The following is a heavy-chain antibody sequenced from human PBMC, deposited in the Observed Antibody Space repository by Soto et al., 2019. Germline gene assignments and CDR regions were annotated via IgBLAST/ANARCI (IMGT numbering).Heavy chain of an antibody. CDR3: AREIIVGATFPYYYGMDV. D-gene: IGHD1-26*01. Sequence: QVQLVQSGAEVKKPGASVKVSCKASGYTFTGYYMHWVRQAPGQGLEWMGWINPNSGGTNYAQKLQGWVTMTRDTSISTAYMELSRLRSDDTAVYYCAREIIVGATFPYYYGMDVWGQGTTVTVSS. V-gene: IGHV1-2*04. J-gene: IGHJ6*02. CDR2: INPNSGGT. CDR1: GYTFTGYY.